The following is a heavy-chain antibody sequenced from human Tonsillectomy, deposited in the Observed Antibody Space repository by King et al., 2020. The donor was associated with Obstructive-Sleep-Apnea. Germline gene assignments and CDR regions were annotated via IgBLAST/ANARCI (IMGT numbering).Heavy chain of an antibody. D-gene: IGHD6-19*01. CDR1: GYSFTSYW. J-gene: IGHJ6*02. Sequence: DVQLVESGTEVKKPWESLTISCKDSGYSFTSYWIGWVRQIPGKVLECMGIIIPADYDTRYNPSFQGRVTISADKSISTAYLQWSSLKSSDTAMYYCARQQSYYYGMDVWGQGTTVTVSS. CDR2: IIPADYDT. V-gene: IGHV5-51*01. CDR3: ARQQSYYYGMDV.